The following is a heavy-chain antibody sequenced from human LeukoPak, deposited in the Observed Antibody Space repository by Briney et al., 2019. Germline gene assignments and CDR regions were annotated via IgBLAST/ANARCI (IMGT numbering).Heavy chain of an antibody. D-gene: IGHD2-2*01. J-gene: IGHJ4*02. CDR3: ARDHAYRTDY. V-gene: IGHV3-23*01. CDR1: GFTFSSYA. Sequence: PGGSLRLSCAASGFTFSSYAMSWVRQPPGKGLEWVSVISGGTTSTYYADSVKGRFTISRDNSKNILYLQMNSLRAEDTAVYYCARDHAYRTDYWGQGTLVTVSS. CDR2: ISGGTTST.